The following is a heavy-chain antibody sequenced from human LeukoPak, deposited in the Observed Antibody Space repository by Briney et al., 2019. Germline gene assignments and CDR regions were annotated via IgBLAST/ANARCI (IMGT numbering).Heavy chain of an antibody. CDR2: ISYDGSHK. Sequence: GGSLRLSCATSGFTFSNYGMHWVRQAPGKGLEGVAVISYDGSHKYYADSVKGRFTISRDNSKNTLYLQMNSLRPEDAAVYYCANLPLWGQGTLVTVSS. CDR3: ANLPL. J-gene: IGHJ4*02. CDR1: GFTFSNYG. V-gene: IGHV3-30*18.